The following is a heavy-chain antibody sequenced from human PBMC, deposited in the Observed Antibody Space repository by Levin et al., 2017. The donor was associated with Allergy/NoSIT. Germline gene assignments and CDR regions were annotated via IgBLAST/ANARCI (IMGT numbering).Heavy chain of an antibody. J-gene: IGHJ4*02. CDR3: ARHYYGSGSYYFDY. Sequence: GESLKISCAASGFSVSSNYMSWVRQAPGKGLEWVSVIYSGGNTYYADSVKGRFTISRDNSKNTLSLQLNSLRAEDTAVYYCARHYYGSGSYYFDYWGQGTLVTVSS. CDR2: IYSGGNT. D-gene: IGHD3-10*01. V-gene: IGHV3-66*04. CDR1: GFSVSSNY.